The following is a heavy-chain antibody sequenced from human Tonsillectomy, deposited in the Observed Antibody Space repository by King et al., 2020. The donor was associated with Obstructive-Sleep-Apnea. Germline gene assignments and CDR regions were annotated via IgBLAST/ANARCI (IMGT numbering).Heavy chain of an antibody. CDR2: TYYSGSP. V-gene: IGHV4-31*03. D-gene: IGHD1/OR15-1a*01. CDR1: CASVSSGCSY. J-gene: IGHJ4*02. Sequence: VQLQESGPGLVKPSQTLALTCTVSCASVSSGCSYLPWMRQHPVKGLEWIAYTYYSGSPYHNPSLRSRVLVSFDTSKNQLSLEMTSLTAADTAVYYCARGGDYSSSWNKVDFWGQGALVIVSS. CDR3: ARGGDYSSSWNKVDF.